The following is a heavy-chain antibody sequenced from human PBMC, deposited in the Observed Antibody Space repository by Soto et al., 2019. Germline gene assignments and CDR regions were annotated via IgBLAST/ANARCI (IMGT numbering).Heavy chain of an antibody. CDR1: GGTFSSYA. J-gene: IGHJ5*02. Sequence: SVKVSCKASGGTFSSYATSWVRQAPGQGLEWMGGIIPIFGTANYAQKFQGRVTITADESTSTAYMELSSLRSEDTAVYYCARDTPHFPSPHNYWFDPWGQGTLVTVSS. CDR3: ARDTPHFPSPHNYWFDP. D-gene: IGHD1-1*01. V-gene: IGHV1-69*13. CDR2: IIPIFGTA.